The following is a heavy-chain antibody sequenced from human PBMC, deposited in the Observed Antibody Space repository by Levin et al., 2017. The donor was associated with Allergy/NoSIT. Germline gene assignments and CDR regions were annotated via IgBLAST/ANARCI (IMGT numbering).Heavy chain of an antibody. CDR1: GFTFSDYY. CDR2: ISSRGTTI. Sequence: GGSLRLSCAASGFTFSDYYMSWVLQAPGRGLEWVSYISSRGTTIYYADSVKGRFTISRDNARNSLYLQMNSLRAEDTAVYYCARIYSSSSAGYYDYWGQGNLVTVSS. D-gene: IGHD6-6*01. J-gene: IGHJ4*02. V-gene: IGHV3-11*01. CDR3: ARIYSSSSAGYYDY.